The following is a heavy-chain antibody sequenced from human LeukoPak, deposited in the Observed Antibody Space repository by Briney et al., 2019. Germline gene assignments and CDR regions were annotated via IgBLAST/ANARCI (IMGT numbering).Heavy chain of an antibody. CDR1: GYTFTNFD. Sequence: ASVKVSCKASGYTFTNFDINWVRQAAGQGLEWMGWMNPNSGNTGYAQKFQGRVTMTMNTSITTAYMEVSSLISEDTAVYYCARGPQRRGDYYYIDVWGRGTTVTVSS. J-gene: IGHJ6*03. V-gene: IGHV1-8*01. CDR2: MNPNSGNT. D-gene: IGHD6-25*01. CDR3: ARGPQRRGDYYYIDV.